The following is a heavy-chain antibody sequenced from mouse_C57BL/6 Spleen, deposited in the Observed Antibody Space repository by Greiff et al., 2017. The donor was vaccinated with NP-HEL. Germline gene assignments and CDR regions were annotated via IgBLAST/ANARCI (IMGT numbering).Heavy chain of an antibody. Sequence: QVQLQQSGPELVKPGASVKISCKASGYAFSSSWMNWVKQRPGKGLEWIGRIYPGDGDTNYNGKFKGKATLTADKSSSTAYMQLSSLTSEDSAVYFGARGGYSYAMDYWGQGTSVTVSS. CDR2: IYPGDGDT. CDR3: ARGGYSYAMDY. D-gene: IGHD2-3*01. CDR1: GYAFSSSW. J-gene: IGHJ4*01. V-gene: IGHV1-82*01.